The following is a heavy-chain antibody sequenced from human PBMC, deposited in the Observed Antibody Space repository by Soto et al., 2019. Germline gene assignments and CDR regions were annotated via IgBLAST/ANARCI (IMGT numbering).Heavy chain of an antibody. CDR3: ATSSPYIVVGTLAGNHHYSVMDV. J-gene: IGHJ6*02. CDR2: IIPVFGTT. V-gene: IGHV1-69*01. CDR1: GGTFSRYG. D-gene: IGHD2-2*01. Sequence: QVRLVQSGAEVKKPGSSVEVSCKASGGTFSRYGISWLRQAPGQGLEWMGGIIPVFGTTNYDQKFQGRVTMTADGSTSTAYMELRSLRPAYTAVYYCATSSPYIVVGTLAGNHHYSVMDVSGQGTTVTVSS.